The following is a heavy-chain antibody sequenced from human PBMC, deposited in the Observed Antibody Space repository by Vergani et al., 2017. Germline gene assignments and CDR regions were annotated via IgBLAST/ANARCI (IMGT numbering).Heavy chain of an antibody. Sequence: EVRLLESGGGLVQPGGSLRLSCAASGFTFSDHYMSWVRQAPGKGLEWISYMSSGDSIYYADSVKGRVTVSRDNTKNTLYLQMNSLRAEDTAVYYCARETDTGASVSYNYYAMDVWGQGTTVSVSS. CDR2: MSSGDSI. CDR1: GFTFSDHY. CDR3: ARETDTGASVSYNYYAMDV. V-gene: IGHV3-69-1*02. J-gene: IGHJ6*02. D-gene: IGHD2-8*02.